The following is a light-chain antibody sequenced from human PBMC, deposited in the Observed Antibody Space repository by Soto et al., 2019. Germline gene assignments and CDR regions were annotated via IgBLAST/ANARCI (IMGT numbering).Light chain of an antibody. J-gene: IGKJ1*01. V-gene: IGKV1-39*01. Sequence: DIHMSQSPSSLSASVGDRVTITCRASQSISSYLNWYQQKPGKAPKLLIYAASSLQSGVPSRFSGSGSGTDFTLTISSLQPEDFGTYYCQQSYSTPWTFGQGTRL. CDR1: QSISSY. CDR3: QQSYSTPWT. CDR2: AAS.